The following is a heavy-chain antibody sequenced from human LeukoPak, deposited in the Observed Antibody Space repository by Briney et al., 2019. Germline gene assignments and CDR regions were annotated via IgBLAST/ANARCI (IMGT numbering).Heavy chain of an antibody. Sequence: SETLSLTCTVSGGSLSSYYWSWIRQPPGKGLEWIGYIYYSGSTNYNPSLKSRVTISVDTSKNQFSLKLSSVTAADTAVYYCARSDYGDYVNYWGQGTLVTVSS. V-gene: IGHV4-59*08. CDR2: IYYSGST. CDR1: GGSLSSYY. J-gene: IGHJ4*02. CDR3: ARSDYGDYVNY. D-gene: IGHD4-17*01.